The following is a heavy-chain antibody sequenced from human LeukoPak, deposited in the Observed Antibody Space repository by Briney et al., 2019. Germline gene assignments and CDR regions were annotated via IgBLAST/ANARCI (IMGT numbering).Heavy chain of an antibody. V-gene: IGHV3-30*04. J-gene: IGHJ4*02. CDR1: GFTFSSTG. CDR2: ISPDGTKT. Sequence: GGSLTLPCVASGFTFSSTGLHWVRQAPGKGLEWVAMISPDGTKTFYTDSMKGRLTISRDNSNITLYLQMNSLRGEDTALYYCATEGEEWTNFDYWGQGTLVIVSS. CDR3: ATEGEEWTNFDY. D-gene: IGHD3-3*01.